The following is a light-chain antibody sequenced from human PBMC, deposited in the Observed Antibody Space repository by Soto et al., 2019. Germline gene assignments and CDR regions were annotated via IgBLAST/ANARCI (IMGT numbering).Light chain of an antibody. CDR2: ANI. J-gene: IGLJ1*01. Sequence: QSALTQPPSVSGAPGQRVTISCTGSSSNIGAGYDVHWYQQRPGAAPKLLISANINRPSGVPDRFSGSKSGTSASLAITGLQADDEGDYYCQSYDSPLSALYVFGTGTKVPVL. V-gene: IGLV1-40*01. CDR1: SSNIGAGYD. CDR3: QSYDSPLSALYV.